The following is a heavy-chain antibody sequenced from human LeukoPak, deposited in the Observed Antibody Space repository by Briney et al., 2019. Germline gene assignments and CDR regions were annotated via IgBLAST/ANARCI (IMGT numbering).Heavy chain of an antibody. CDR2: IIPIFGTA. J-gene: IGHJ6*03. CDR3: ALPAGGSGSYYRAQYYYYYYMDV. Sequence: SVKVSCKASGGTFSSYAISWVRQAPGQGLEWMGGIIPIFGTANYAQKFQGRVTITADKSTSTAYMELSSLRSEDTAVYYCALPAGGSGSYYRAQYYYYYYMDVWGKGTTVTVSS. D-gene: IGHD3-10*01. V-gene: IGHV1-69*06. CDR1: GGTFSSYA.